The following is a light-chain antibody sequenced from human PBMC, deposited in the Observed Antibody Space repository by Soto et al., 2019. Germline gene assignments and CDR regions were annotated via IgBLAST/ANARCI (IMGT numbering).Light chain of an antibody. Sequence: QSVLTQPASVSGSPGQWITISCTGTSSDFGDVGGYNYVSWYQQHPGKAPKLMIYEVSNRPSGVSNRFSGSKSGNTASLTISGLQDEDEADYYCSSYTSSSTVVFGGGTKLTVL. CDR2: EVS. V-gene: IGLV2-14*01. CDR1: SSDFGDVGGYNY. CDR3: SSYTSSSTVV. J-gene: IGLJ2*01.